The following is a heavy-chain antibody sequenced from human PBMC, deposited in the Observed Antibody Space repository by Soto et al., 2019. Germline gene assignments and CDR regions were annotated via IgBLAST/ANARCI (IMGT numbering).Heavy chain of an antibody. CDR1: GFTFSSYS. J-gene: IGHJ3*02. V-gene: IGHV3-48*01. Sequence: GSLRLSCAASGFTFSSYSMNWVRQAPGKGLEWVSYISSSSSTIYYADSVKGRFTISRDNAKNSLYLQMNSLRAEDTAVYYCARDNYRMTTVTTDAFAIWGQGTMVTVSS. D-gene: IGHD4-17*01. CDR2: ISSSSSTI. CDR3: ARDNYRMTTVTTDAFAI.